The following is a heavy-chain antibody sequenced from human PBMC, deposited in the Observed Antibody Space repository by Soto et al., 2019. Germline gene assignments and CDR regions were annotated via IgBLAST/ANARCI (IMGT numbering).Heavy chain of an antibody. CDR1: GFTFSSYG. CDR3: AREYNKNYYDSSGCMDV. Sequence: QVQLVESGGGVVQPGRSLRLSCAASGFTFSSYGMHWVRQAPGKGLEWVAVIWYDGSNKYYADSVKGRFTISRDNSKNTLSLQMNSLRAEDTDVYYCAREYNKNYYDSSGCMDVWGQGTTVTVSS. CDR2: IWYDGSNK. D-gene: IGHD3-22*01. V-gene: IGHV3-33*01. J-gene: IGHJ6*02.